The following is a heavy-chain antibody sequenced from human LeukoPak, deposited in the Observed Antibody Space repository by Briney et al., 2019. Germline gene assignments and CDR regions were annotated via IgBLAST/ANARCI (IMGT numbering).Heavy chain of an antibody. CDR2: IYYSGST. V-gene: IGHV4-59*01. CDR1: GGSISSYY. D-gene: IGHD3-9*01. CDR3: ARGDILTGYPDY. J-gene: IGHJ4*02. Sequence: PSETLSLTCTVSGGSISSYYWSWIRQPPGKGLEWNGYIYYSGSTNYNPSLKSRVTISVDTSKNQFSLKLSSVTAADTAVYYCARGDILTGYPDYWGQGTLVTVSS.